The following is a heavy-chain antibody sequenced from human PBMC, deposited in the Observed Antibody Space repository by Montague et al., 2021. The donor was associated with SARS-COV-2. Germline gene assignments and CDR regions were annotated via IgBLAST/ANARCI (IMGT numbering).Heavy chain of an antibody. Sequence: SETLSLTCSVSGTSITSYYWNWIRQPPGKGLEWIGYISDSGSTNYSPSLKSRVTMSVDTSKNQMSLKLTSVTAAHTAVYYCARGCLSYFGAGSHCYGMDVWGQGTTVTVSS. CDR3: ARGCLSYFGAGSHCYGMDV. V-gene: IGHV4-59*01. CDR2: ISDSGST. D-gene: IGHD3-10*01. CDR1: GTSITSYY. J-gene: IGHJ6*02.